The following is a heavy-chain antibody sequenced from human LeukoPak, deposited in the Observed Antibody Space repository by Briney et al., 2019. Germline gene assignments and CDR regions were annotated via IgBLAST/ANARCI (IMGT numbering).Heavy chain of an antibody. CDR3: TRVRNNNNRWGAFDI. J-gene: IGHJ3*02. CDR1: GYTFDTSS. CDR2: ISPNNGNT. V-gene: IGHV1-18*01. D-gene: IGHD1-14*01. Sequence: ASVKVSCKAFGYTFDTSSISWVRQAPGQRLEWIGWISPNNGNTHYAQGVQGRVTMTTDTSRSTAYMELRSLRSDDTAVYYCTRVRNNNNRWGAFDIWGQGTMVTVSS.